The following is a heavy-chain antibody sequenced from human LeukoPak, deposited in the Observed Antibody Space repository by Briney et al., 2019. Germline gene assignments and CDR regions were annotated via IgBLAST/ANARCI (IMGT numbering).Heavy chain of an antibody. CDR3: ARDRGESSSTAFDY. D-gene: IGHD6-6*01. V-gene: IGHV4-38-2*02. Sequence: PSETLSLTCTVSGYSISSGYYWGWIRQPPGKGLEWIGSIYHSGSTYHNPSLKGRVTISVDTSKNQFSLKLSSVTAADTAVYYCARDRGESSSTAFDYWGQGTLVTVSS. J-gene: IGHJ4*02. CDR2: IYHSGST. CDR1: GYSISSGYY.